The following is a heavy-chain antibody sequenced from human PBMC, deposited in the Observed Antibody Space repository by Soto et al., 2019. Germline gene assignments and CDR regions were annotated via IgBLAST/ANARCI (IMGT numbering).Heavy chain of an antibody. CDR1: GFTLSNYW. Sequence: EVQLVESGGGLVQPGGSLRLSCAASGFTLSNYWMHWARQAPGKGLVWVSRISSDGSSTNYADSVKGRFTISRDNAKNTLHLQMNSLRAEDTAVYYCARVPYCSSSSCYSYFDSWGQGTLVIVSS. D-gene: IGHD2-2*01. CDR3: ARVPYCSSSSCYSYFDS. V-gene: IGHV3-74*01. J-gene: IGHJ4*02. CDR2: ISSDGSST.